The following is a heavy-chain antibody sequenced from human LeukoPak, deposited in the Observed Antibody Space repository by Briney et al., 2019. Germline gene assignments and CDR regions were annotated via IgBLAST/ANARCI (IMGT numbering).Heavy chain of an antibody. CDR2: IYPGDSDM. J-gene: IGHJ4*02. CDR1: GYSFANYW. CDR3: ARLLGGSKPGIAVD. Sequence: GESLKISCKGSGYSFANYWIGWVRQMPGKGLEWVGIIYPGDSDMRYSPSFQGQVTISADTSISTAYLQWSSLKASDTAMYYRARLLGGSKPGIAVDWGQGTLVTVSS. D-gene: IGHD6-19*01. V-gene: IGHV5-51*01.